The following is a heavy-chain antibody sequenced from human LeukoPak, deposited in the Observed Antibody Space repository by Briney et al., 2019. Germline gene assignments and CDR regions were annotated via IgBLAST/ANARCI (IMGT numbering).Heavy chain of an antibody. CDR3: TTEPAYCGGDCSPFYYYYYYMDV. Sequence: PSETLSLTCTVSGGSISSYYWSWIRQPPGKGLEWIGYIYYSGSTNYNPSLKSRVTISVDTSKNQFSLKLSSVTAEDTAVYYCTTEPAYCGGDCSPFYYYYYYMDVWGKGTTVTVSS. J-gene: IGHJ6*03. CDR1: GGSISSYY. V-gene: IGHV4-59*01. D-gene: IGHD2-21*02. CDR2: IYYSGST.